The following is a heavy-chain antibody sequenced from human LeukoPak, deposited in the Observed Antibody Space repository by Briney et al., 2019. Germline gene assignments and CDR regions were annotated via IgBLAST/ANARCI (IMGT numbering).Heavy chain of an antibody. V-gene: IGHV4-38-2*02. CDR2: IYHSGST. CDR1: GYSISSGYY. Sequence: SETLSLTCTVSGYSISSGYYWGWIRQPPGKGLEWIGSIYHSGSTYYNPSLKSRVTISVDTSKNQFSLKLSSVTAADTAVYYCARVRRGYSYGSSLAENLNWFDPWGQGTLVTVSS. J-gene: IGHJ5*02. CDR3: ARVRRGYSYGSSLAENLNWFDP. D-gene: IGHD5-18*01.